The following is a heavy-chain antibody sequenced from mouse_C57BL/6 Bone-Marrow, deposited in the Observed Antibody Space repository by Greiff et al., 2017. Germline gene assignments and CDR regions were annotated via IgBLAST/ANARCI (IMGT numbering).Heavy chain of an antibody. J-gene: IGHJ3*01. CDR2: ISYDGSN. Sequence: DVQLQESGPGLVKPSQSLSLTCSVTGYSITSGYYWNWIRQFPGNKLEWMGYISYDGSNNYNTSLKNRISITRDTSKNQFFLKLNSVTTEDTATYYCARGGTWFAYWGQGTLVTVSA. CDR3: ARGGTWFAY. CDR1: GYSITSGYY. V-gene: IGHV3-6*01.